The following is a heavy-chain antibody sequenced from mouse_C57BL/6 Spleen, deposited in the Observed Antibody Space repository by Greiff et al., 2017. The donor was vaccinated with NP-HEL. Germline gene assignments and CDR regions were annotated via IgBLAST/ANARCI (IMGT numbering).Heavy chain of an antibody. CDR2: IRLKSDDYAT. CDR1: GFTFSNYW. Sequence: EVQRVESGGGLVQPGGSMKLSCVASGFTFSNYWMNWVRQSPEKGLEWVAQIRLKSDDYATHYAESVKGRFTISRDDSKSTVYLQMNNLRAEDTGIYYCTEYYGSSDFDYWGQGTTLTVSS. CDR3: TEYYGSSDFDY. D-gene: IGHD1-1*01. V-gene: IGHV6-3*01. J-gene: IGHJ2*01.